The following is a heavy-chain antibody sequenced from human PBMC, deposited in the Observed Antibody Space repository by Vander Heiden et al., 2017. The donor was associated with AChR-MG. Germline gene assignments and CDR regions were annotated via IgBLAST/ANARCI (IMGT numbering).Heavy chain of an antibody. Sequence: QVQLVESGGGVVQPGRSLRLSCAPPGFTFSSYGMHWVRQAPGKGLEWVAVISYDGSNKYYADSVKGRFTISRDNSKNTLYLQMNSLRAEDTAVYYCAKDLLIPDYWGQGTLVTVSS. D-gene: IGHD3-9*01. CDR3: AKDLLIPDY. J-gene: IGHJ4*02. CDR2: ISYDGSNK. CDR1: GFTFSSYG. V-gene: IGHV3-30*18.